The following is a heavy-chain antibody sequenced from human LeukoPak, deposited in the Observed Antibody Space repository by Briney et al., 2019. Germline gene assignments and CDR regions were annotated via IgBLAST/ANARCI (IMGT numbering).Heavy chain of an antibody. CDR3: ARMQIGAVINYMDV. CDR2: ISSSSSYI. Sequence: GGSLRLSCAASGFTFSTYGMNWVRQAPGKGLEWVSSISSSSSYIYHADPVKGRFTISRDNAKNSLYLQMDSLRAEDTTVYYCARMQIGAVINYMDVWGKGTTVTVSS. J-gene: IGHJ6*03. V-gene: IGHV3-21*01. CDR1: GFTFSTYG. D-gene: IGHD3-3*01.